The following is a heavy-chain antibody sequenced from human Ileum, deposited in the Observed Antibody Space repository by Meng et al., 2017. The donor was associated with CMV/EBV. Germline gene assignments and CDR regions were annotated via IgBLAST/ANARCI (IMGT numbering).Heavy chain of an antibody. CDR1: RDSVSTHTVA. CDR2: TAYRSKWDY. Sequence: QLPQVGPRLMQPSQTLSLTFDLSRDSVSTHTVAWNWIRQSPLRGLEWLGRTAYRSKWDYEYSVSVESRITISPDTSKNQFSLHLRSVTPEDTAIYYCARESELLRFDHWGQGTLVTVSS. J-gene: IGHJ4*02. V-gene: IGHV6-1*01. D-gene: IGHD6-6*01. CDR3: ARESELLRFDH.